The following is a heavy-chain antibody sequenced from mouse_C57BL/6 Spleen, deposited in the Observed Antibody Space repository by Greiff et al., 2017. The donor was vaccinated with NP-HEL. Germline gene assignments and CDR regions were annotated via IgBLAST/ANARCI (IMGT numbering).Heavy chain of an antibody. CDR3: ARGDGNYVAMDY. Sequence: VQLQQSGAELVKPGASVKISCKASGYAFSSYWMNWVKQRPGKGLEWIGQIYPGDGDTNYNGKFKGKATLTADKSSSTAYMQLSSLTSEDSAVYFWARGDGNYVAMDYGGQGTSVTVSS. CDR1: GYAFSSYW. V-gene: IGHV1-80*01. D-gene: IGHD2-1*01. CDR2: IYPGDGDT. J-gene: IGHJ4*01.